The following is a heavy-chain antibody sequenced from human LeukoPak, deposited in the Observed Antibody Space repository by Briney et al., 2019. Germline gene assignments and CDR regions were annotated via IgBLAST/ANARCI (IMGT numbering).Heavy chain of an antibody. CDR1: GFTFSTYT. CDR3: ARARVRGTYEAFDI. V-gene: IGHV3-48*01. D-gene: IGHD1-1*01. J-gene: IGHJ3*02. Sequence: GGSLRLSCAASGFTFSTYTMNWVRQAPGKGLEWDSYITSNSSTAYYADSVKGRFTISRDNAKNSLYLQMNSLRAEDTAVYYCARARVRGTYEAFDIWGQGTLATVSS. CDR2: ITSNSSTA.